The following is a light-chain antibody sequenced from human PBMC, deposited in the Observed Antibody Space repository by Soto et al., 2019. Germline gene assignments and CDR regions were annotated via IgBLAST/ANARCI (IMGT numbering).Light chain of an antibody. CDR1: QSLLHITGETF. J-gene: IGKJ5*01. Sequence: DVVMTQTPLSLSVTPGQPASICCKSSQSLLHITGETFLFWYLQKPGQSPQLLIYEVSNRVSGVPDRFSGSGSGTDFTLEISRVETDDVSIYYCMQSTQLPPTFGQGTRLEIK. CDR3: MQSTQLPPT. CDR2: EVS. V-gene: IGKV2D-29*02.